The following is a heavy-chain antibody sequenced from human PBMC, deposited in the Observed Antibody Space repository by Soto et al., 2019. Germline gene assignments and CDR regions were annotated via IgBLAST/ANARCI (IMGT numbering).Heavy chain of an antibody. Sequence: SETLSLTCAVYGGSFSGYYWSWIRQPPGKGLEWIGEINHSGSTNYNPSLKSRVTISVDTSKNQFSLKLSSVTAADTAVYYCARFFTQGRDSIGLDYWGQGTLVTVSS. CDR1: GGSFSGYY. CDR3: ARFFTQGRDSIGLDY. V-gene: IGHV4-34*01. CDR2: INHSGST. J-gene: IGHJ4*02.